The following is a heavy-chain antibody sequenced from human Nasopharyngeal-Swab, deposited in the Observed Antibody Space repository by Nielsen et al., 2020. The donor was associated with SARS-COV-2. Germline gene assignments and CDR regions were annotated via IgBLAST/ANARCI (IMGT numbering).Heavy chain of an antibody. D-gene: IGHD1-26*01. CDR2: INHSGST. V-gene: IGHV4-34*01. J-gene: IGHJ6*02. Sequence: SETLSLTCAVSRASFSGYYWSWIRQPPGKGLEWIGEINHSGSTNYNPSLKSRVTISVDTSKNQFSLKLSSVTAADTAVYYCATESREDYYYGMDVWGQGTTVTVSS. CDR1: RASFSGYY. CDR3: ATESREDYYYGMDV.